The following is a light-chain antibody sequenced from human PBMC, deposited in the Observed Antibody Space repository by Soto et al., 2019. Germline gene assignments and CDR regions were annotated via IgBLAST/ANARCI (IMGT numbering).Light chain of an antibody. Sequence: IVITQSPATLSVSPGQRQTVSCRASQSVSSYLAWYQQTPGQAPRLLIYGASTRATGIPVRFSGSASGTEFTLTISSLQSEDFTVYYCQQYNNWPPITFGQGTKVDIK. CDR3: QQYNNWPPIT. V-gene: IGKV3-15*01. J-gene: IGKJ1*01. CDR1: QSVSSY. CDR2: GAS.